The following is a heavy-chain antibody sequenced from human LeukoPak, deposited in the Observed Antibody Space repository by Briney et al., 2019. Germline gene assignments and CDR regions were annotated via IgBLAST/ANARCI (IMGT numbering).Heavy chain of an antibody. CDR3: ARVRGGATCRGFDY. Sequence: ASVKVSCKASGYTFTGYYLHWVRQAPGQGLEWMGWIYPNSGGANYAQKFQGRVTMTRDTSISTAYRELSRLRSDDTGVYYCARVRGGATCRGFDYWGQGTLVTVSS. J-gene: IGHJ4*02. D-gene: IGHD1-26*01. V-gene: IGHV1-2*02. CDR1: GYTFTGYY. CDR2: IYPNSGGA.